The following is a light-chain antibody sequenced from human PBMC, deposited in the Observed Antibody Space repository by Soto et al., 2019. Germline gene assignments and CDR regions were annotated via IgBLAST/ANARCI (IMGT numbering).Light chain of an antibody. J-gene: IGKJ2*01. CDR2: ATS. CDR3: QQSFSTLYT. Sequence: DIPMTQSPSSLSAFVGDGVTITCRASHNISTFLHWYQQKPGEAPRFIIYATSNLQHGVPSRFSGSGSGTDFTRTISSLQPEDFATYYCQQSFSTLYTFGQGTKLEMK. CDR1: HNISTF. V-gene: IGKV1-39*01.